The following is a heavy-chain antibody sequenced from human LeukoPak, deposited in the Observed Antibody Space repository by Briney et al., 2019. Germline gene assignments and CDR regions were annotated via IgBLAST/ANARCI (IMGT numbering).Heavy chain of an antibody. CDR2: ISDSGGVT. J-gene: IGHJ4*02. CDR3: AKGKVQQWGVPEY. V-gene: IGHV3-23*01. D-gene: IGHD1-26*01. CDR1: GFTFSSYA. Sequence: GGSQRLSCAASGFTFSSYAMSWVRQAPGKGGEGGADISDSGGVTHYADSVKGGFTISRDNSNHPFYLHVNSLRAEDTAVYYCAKGKVQQWGVPEYWGQGTLLTVSS.